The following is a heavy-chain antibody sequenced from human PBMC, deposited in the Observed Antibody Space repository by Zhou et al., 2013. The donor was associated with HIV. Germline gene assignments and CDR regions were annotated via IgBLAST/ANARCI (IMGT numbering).Heavy chain of an antibody. D-gene: IGHD7-27*01. CDR1: GDTFNMYA. CDR3: AKGGLGPGRHSLAL. J-gene: IGHJ4*02. Sequence: QVQLVQSGSEVKRPGSSVKVSCQASGDTFNMYAISWVRQAPGQGLEWMGILNPDGGGRTHAQKFQGRVTLTRDTSTSTVSMQLSSLTSDDTAIYYCAKGGLGPGRHSLALWGQGTLVSVAS. V-gene: IGHV1-46*02. CDR2: LNPDGGGR.